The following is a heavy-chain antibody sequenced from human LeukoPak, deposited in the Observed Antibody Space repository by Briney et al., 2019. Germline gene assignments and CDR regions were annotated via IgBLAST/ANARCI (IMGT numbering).Heavy chain of an antibody. Sequence: PGGSLRLSCAASGFTFSSYAMSWVRQAPGKGLEWVSAISGSGGSTYYADPVKGRFTISRDNSKNTLYLQMNSLRAEDTAVYYCAKGLGATYYFDYWGQGTLVTVSS. J-gene: IGHJ4*02. D-gene: IGHD1-26*01. CDR2: ISGSGGST. CDR1: GFTFSSYA. CDR3: AKGLGATYYFDY. V-gene: IGHV3-23*01.